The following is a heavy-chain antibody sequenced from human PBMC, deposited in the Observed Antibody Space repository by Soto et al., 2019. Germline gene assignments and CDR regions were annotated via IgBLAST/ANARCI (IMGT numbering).Heavy chain of an antibody. CDR1: GGTFSNHA. V-gene: IGHV1-69*01. CDR3: ARGPEYSSSWYFAD. D-gene: IGHD6-13*01. Sequence: QVQLVQSGTDVKKPGSSVKVSCKAAGGTFSNHAFSWVRQAPGQGLEWMGGIIPRFVTPNHAHQFHGRVTITVDESTSTVYMDLSSLRSEDTALYYCARGPEYSSSWYFADWGQGTLVIVSS. CDR2: IIPRFVTP. J-gene: IGHJ4*02.